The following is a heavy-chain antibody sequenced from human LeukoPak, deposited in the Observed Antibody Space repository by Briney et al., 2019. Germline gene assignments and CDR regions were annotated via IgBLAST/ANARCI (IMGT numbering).Heavy chain of an antibody. V-gene: IGHV3-7*03. CDR1: GSAFSTYW. CDR3: ARFLGYSDGYDGFDD. J-gene: IGHJ4*02. Sequence: SGGSRRLSCAALGSAFSTYWTSWVRKSPGKGREWGANINHSGSEKRYVESLKGRFTISADNAKNSLYLQMNSLKAEDTAVYYCARFLGYSDGYDGFDDWGQGTLVTVSS. CDR2: INHSGSEK. D-gene: IGHD5-18*01.